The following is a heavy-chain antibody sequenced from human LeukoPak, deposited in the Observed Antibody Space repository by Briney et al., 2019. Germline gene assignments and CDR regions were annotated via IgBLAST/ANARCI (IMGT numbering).Heavy chain of an antibody. J-gene: IGHJ6*02. CDR1: GSHFTSYW. CDR2: TYPGDSDT. Sequence: GGALQISWKGSGSHFTSYWIGGGRQVPGKGLEGMGITYPGDSDTRYSPSCQGQVTVSADKSISTAYLQWSSLKASDTAMYYCARDGMDVWGQGTTVTVSS. CDR3: ARDGMDV. V-gene: IGHV5-51*01.